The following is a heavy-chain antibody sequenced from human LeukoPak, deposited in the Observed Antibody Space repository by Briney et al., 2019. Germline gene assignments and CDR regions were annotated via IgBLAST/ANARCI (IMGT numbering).Heavy chain of an antibody. CDR2: ISSSGSTI. J-gene: IGHJ3*02. D-gene: IGHD2-21*01. V-gene: IGHV3-48*03. CDR1: GFTFSSYE. Sequence: GGSLRLSCAASGFTFSSYEMNWVRQAPGKGLEWVSYISSSGSTIYYADSVKGRFTISRDNAKNSLYLQMNSPRAEDTAVYYCARGHGGVPSSDCAFDIWGQGTMVTVSS. CDR3: ARGHGGVPSSDCAFDI.